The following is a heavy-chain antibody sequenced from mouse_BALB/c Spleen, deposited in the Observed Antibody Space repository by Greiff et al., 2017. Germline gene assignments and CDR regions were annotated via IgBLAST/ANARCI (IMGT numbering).Heavy chain of an antibody. CDR1: GYTFTSYV. Sequence: EVKLQESGPELVKPGASVKMSCKASGYTFTSYVMHWVKQKPGQGLEWIGYINPYNDGTKYNEKFKGKATLTSDKSSSTAYMELSSLTSEDSAVYYCARSDGYYYFDYWGQGTTLTVSS. CDR3: ARSDGYYYFDY. J-gene: IGHJ2*01. V-gene: IGHV1-14*01. CDR2: INPYNDGT. D-gene: IGHD2-3*01.